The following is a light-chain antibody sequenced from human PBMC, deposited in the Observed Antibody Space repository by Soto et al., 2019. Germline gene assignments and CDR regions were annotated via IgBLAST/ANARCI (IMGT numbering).Light chain of an antibody. CDR2: ATS. CDR3: QQRCDRPLT. CDR1: QSVSNY. Sequence: EILLTQSPAALSLSPGERATLSCRASQSVSNYLDWYQQRPGRAPSVLIYATSHRANGISARFSGSGSGTDFTLTINSLEPEDFALYYCQQRCDRPLTFGGGTKLEIK. J-gene: IGKJ2*01. V-gene: IGKV3-11*01.